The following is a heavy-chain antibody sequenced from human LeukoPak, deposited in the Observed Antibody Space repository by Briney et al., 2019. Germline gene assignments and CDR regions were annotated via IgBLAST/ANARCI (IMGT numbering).Heavy chain of an antibody. CDR2: IYYGGST. V-gene: IGHV4-31*03. J-gene: IGHJ4*02. D-gene: IGHD2-8*02. CDR3: ARDLVMDY. CDR1: GGSISSDGYY. Sequence: SETLSLTCTVSGGSISSDGYYWSWIRQHPGKGLEWLGYIYYGGSTCYNPSLKSRVTISVDTSKNQFSLKLSSVTAADTAVYYCARDLVMDYWCQRTLVTVSS.